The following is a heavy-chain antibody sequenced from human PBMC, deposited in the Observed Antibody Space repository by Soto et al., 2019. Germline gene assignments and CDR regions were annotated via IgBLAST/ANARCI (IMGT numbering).Heavy chain of an antibody. D-gene: IGHD1-7*01. CDR2: VTGSADGSGSGDGT. CDR3: AKAITGTSRTDY. J-gene: IGHJ4*02. CDR1: GFTFSNYA. V-gene: IGHV3-23*01. Sequence: GGSLRLSCVASGFTFSNYAMSWVRQAPGKGLEWVSGVTGSADGSGSGDGTYYADSVKGRFTISRDNSKNTLYLQMHSLRAEDTALYYCAKAITGTSRTDYWGQGTLVTVSS.